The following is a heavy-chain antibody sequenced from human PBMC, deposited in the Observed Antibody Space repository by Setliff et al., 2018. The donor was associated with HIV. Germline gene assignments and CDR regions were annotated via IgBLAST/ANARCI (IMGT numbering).Heavy chain of an antibody. CDR1: GYKFTNYW. Sequence: GECMKISCKGSGYKFTNYWIGWVRQMPGKGLEWMGIIYPGDSDNRYSPSFESQVTISADKSISTAYLQWSSLKASDTAMYYCSSATSSFWSGFDAFDLWGQGTMVT. CDR3: SSATSSFWSGFDAFDL. V-gene: IGHV5-51*01. J-gene: IGHJ3*01. D-gene: IGHD3-3*01. CDR2: IYPGDSDN.